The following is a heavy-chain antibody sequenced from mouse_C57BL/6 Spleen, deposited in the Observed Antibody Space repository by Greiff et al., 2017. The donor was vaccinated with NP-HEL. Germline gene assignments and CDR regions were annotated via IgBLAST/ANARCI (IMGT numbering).Heavy chain of an antibody. CDR3: ARPSYYYGSSYVWYFDV. CDR2: IYTRDGST. Sequence: QVQLQQSGPELVKPGASVKLSCKASGYTFTSYDINWVKQRPGQGLQWIGWIYTRDGSTKYNEKFKGKATLTVATSASTAYMELHSLTAEDSAVYFCARPSYYYGSSYVWYFDVWGTGATVTVSS. J-gene: IGHJ1*03. V-gene: IGHV1-85*01. D-gene: IGHD1-1*01. CDR1: GYTFTSYD.